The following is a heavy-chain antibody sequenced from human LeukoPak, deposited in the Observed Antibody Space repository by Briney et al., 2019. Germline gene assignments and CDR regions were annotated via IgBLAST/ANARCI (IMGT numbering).Heavy chain of an antibody. CDR2: ISSDGRTE. V-gene: IGHV3-30*04. D-gene: IGHD6-25*01. Sequence: PGGSLRLSCAASGFTFSSYAMHWVRQGPGKGLEWVAFISSDGRTEYNADSVKGRFTISRDNSKNTLHLQMNSLTTEDTAVYYCARGWGSGAWLIDSWGQGTLVSVSS. J-gene: IGHJ4*02. CDR1: GFTFSSYA. CDR3: ARGWGSGAWLIDS.